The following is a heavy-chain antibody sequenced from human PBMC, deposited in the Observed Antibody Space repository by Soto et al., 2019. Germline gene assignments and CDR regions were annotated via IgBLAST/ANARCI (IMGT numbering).Heavy chain of an antibody. CDR1: GFTFSSYA. J-gene: IGHJ4*02. Sequence: GGSLRLSCAASGFTFSSYAMSWVRQAPGKGLEWVSAISGSGGSTYYADSVKGRFTISRDNSKNTLYRQMNSVRAVDKDVYCCAKSGEYVIDYWGQGTLVTVSS. V-gene: IGHV3-23*01. CDR2: ISGSGGST. CDR3: AKSGEYVIDY. D-gene: IGHD4-17*01.